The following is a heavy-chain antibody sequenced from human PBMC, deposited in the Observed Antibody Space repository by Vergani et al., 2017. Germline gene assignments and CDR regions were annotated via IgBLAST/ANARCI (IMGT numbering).Heavy chain of an antibody. CDR1: GFTFSSYE. CDR3: AREMRHIVVVTALPFDY. J-gene: IGHJ4*02. D-gene: IGHD2-21*02. CDR2: ISSSGSTI. V-gene: IGHV3-48*03. Sequence: EVQLVESGGGLVQPGGSLRLSCAASGFTFSSYEMNWVRQAPGKGLGWVSYISSSGSTIYYADSVKGRFTISRDNAKNSLYLQMNSLRAEDTAVYYCAREMRHIVVVTALPFDYWGQGTLVTVSS.